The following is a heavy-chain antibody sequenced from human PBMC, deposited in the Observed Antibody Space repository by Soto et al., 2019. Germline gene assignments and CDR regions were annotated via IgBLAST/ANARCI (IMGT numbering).Heavy chain of an antibody. CDR3: AKDGRYSSSPSGRPDY. Sequence: QVQLGESGGGVVQPGRAVRLSCAASGFTFSSYGMHWVRQAPGKGLEWVAVISYDGSNKYYADSVKGRFTISRDNSKNTLYLQMNSLRAEDTAVYYCAKDGRYSSSPSGRPDYWGQGTLVTVSS. CDR1: GFTFSSYG. D-gene: IGHD6-13*01. CDR2: ISYDGSNK. V-gene: IGHV3-30*18. J-gene: IGHJ4*02.